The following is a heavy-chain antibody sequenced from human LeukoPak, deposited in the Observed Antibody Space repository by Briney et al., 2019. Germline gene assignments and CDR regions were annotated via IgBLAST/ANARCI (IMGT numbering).Heavy chain of an antibody. V-gene: IGHV3-64*01. D-gene: IGHD3-9*01. Sequence: GGSLRLSCAASGFTFSSYWMHWVRQAPGKGLEYVSAISSNGGSTYYANSVKGRFTISRDNSKNTLYLQMGSLRAEDMAVYYCAKGGYDILTGPPLGYWGQGTLVTVSS. CDR1: GFTFSSYW. CDR3: AKGGYDILTGPPLGY. J-gene: IGHJ4*02. CDR2: ISSNGGST.